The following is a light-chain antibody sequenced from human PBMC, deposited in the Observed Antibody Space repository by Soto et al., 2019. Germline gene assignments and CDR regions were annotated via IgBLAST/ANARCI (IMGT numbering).Light chain of an antibody. CDR3: LQYDTAPRT. CDR1: QSVSSSY. Sequence: EIVLTQSPGTLSLSPGERATLSCRASQSVSSSYLAWYQQKPGQAPRLLIYGASSRATGIPDRFSGSGSGTDFTLTISRLEAEESAVYYCLQYDTAPRTFGQGTRLEIK. V-gene: IGKV3-20*01. J-gene: IGKJ5*01. CDR2: GAS.